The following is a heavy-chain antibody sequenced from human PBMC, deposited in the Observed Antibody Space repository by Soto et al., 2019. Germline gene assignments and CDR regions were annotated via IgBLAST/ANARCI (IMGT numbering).Heavy chain of an antibody. J-gene: IGHJ6*02. Sequence: QVQLQQWGAGLLKPSETLSLTCAVYGGSFSGYYWSWIRQPPGKGLEWIGEINHSGSTNYNPSLKSRVTISVDTTKNQFSRKLSSVTAADTAVYYCARGRYYDSRGYPPLYGMDVWGQGTTVTVSS. CDR1: GGSFSGYY. V-gene: IGHV4-34*01. D-gene: IGHD3-22*01. CDR2: INHSGST. CDR3: ARGRYYDSRGYPPLYGMDV.